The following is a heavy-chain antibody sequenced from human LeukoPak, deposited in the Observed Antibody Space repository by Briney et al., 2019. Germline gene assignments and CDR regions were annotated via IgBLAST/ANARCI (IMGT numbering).Heavy chain of an antibody. Sequence: ASVKVSCKASGYTFTGYDINWVRQATGQGLEWMGWMNPNSGNTGYAQKFQGRVTMTRNTSISTAYMELSSLRSEDTAMYYCARGWGSGSYLKTGFDYWGQGTLVTVSS. CDR3: ARGWGSGSYLKTGFDY. D-gene: IGHD1-26*01. V-gene: IGHV1-8*01. CDR1: GYTFTGYD. CDR2: MNPNSGNT. J-gene: IGHJ4*02.